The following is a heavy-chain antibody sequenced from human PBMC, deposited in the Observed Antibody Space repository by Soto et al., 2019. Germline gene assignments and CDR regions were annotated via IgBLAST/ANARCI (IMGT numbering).Heavy chain of an antibody. CDR1: GFSLSTSGVG. CDR2: IYWDDDK. J-gene: IGHJ4*02. Sequence: QITLEESGPPLVKPTQTLTLTCTFSGFSLSTSGVGVGWIRQPPGEALEWLTLIYWDDDKRYSPSLKTRLTITKATSKNQVVLTMTNMDPVDTATYYCARYYFGSGLYFFDYWGQGTLVTVSS. D-gene: IGHD3-10*01. CDR3: ARYYFGSGLYFFDY. V-gene: IGHV2-5*02.